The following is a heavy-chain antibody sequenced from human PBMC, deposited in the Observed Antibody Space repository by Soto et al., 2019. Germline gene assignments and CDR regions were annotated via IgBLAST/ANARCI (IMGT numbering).Heavy chain of an antibody. CDR1: GFVFSTYA. V-gene: IGHV3-23*01. J-gene: IGHJ6*02. D-gene: IGHD2-8*01. CDR2: INGIGDAT. Sequence: HPGGSLRLSCAASGFVFSTYAMSWVRQAPGKGLEWVSGINGIGDATYYADSVKGRFTIFRDNSRNTLYLQLTSLRGEDTAVYYCAKTRGAMIYAISVYGMDVWGQGTTVTVSS. CDR3: AKTRGAMIYAISVYGMDV.